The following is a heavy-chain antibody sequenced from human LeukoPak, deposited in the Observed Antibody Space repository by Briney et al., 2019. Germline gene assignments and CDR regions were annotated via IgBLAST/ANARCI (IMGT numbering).Heavy chain of an antibody. CDR1: GFTFSSYA. CDR3: VKDSRGVLWFGELNWFVP. Sequence: GGSLRLSCSASGFTFSSYAMHWVRQAPGEGLEYVSAISSNGGSTYYADSVKGRFTISRDNSKNTLYLQMSSLRAEDTAVYYCVKDSRGVLWFGELNWFVPWGQGALVTVSS. J-gene: IGHJ5*02. V-gene: IGHV3-64D*06. D-gene: IGHD3-10*01. CDR2: ISSNGGST.